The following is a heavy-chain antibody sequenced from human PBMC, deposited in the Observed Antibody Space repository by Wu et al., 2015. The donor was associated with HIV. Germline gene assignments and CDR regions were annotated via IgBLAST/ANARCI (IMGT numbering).Heavy chain of an antibody. CDR2: IIPLFGTP. CDR1: GGTLSDYA. Sequence: QVQLVQSGAEVKKPGSSVKVSCKTSGGTLSDYAINWVRQAPGQGLEWMGGIIPLFGTPNYAQKFQGRVTITTDKSMTTAYMELRSLRSEDTAVYYCARDGPDGFNPAYKYFDPVGPREPWSTVSS. CDR3: ARDGPDGFNPAYKYFDP. V-gene: IGHV1-69*05. J-gene: IGHJ5*02. D-gene: IGHD5-24*01.